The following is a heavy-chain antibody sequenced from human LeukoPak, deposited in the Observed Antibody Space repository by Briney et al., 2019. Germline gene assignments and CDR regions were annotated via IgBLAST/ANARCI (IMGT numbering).Heavy chain of an antibody. D-gene: IGHD3-22*01. Sequence: ASVKVSCKASGYTFTSYGISWVRQAPGQGLEWMGWISAYNGNTNYAQKLQGRVTMTTDTSTSTAYMELRSLRSDDRAVYYCARLDDSSGYDYYFDYWGQGTLVTVSS. V-gene: IGHV1-18*01. J-gene: IGHJ4*02. CDR2: ISAYNGNT. CDR1: GYTFTSYG. CDR3: ARLDDSSGYDYYFDY.